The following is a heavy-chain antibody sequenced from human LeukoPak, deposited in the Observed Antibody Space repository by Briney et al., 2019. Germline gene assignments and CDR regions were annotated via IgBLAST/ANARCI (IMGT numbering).Heavy chain of an antibody. CDR1: GGTFSSFA. CDR2: IIPIFGTA. CDR3: ARDPHCSGGSCYFSLGY. J-gene: IGHJ4*02. V-gene: IGHV1-69*13. D-gene: IGHD2-15*01. Sequence: SVKVSCKASGGTFSSFAISWVRQAPGQGLEWMGGIIPIFGTANYAQKFQGRVTITADESTSTAYMELSSLRSEDTAVYYCARDPHCSGGSCYFSLGYWGQGTLVTVSA.